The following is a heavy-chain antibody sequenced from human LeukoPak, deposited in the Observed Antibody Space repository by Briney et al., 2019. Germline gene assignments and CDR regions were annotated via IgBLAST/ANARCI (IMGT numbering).Heavy chain of an antibody. Sequence: GASVKVSCKASGGTFSSYAISWVRQAPGQGLEWMGGIIPIFGTANYAQKFQGRVTITADKSTSTAYMELSSLRSEDTAVYYCARGGRSSSQLYYYYYYMDVWGKGTTVTVSS. CDR2: IIPIFGTA. CDR1: GGTFSSYA. J-gene: IGHJ6*03. CDR3: ARGGRSSSQLYYYYYYMDV. D-gene: IGHD6-6*01. V-gene: IGHV1-69*06.